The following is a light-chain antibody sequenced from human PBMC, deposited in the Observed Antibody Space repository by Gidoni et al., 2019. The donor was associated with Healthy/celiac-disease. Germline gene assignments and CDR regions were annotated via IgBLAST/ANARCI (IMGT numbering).Light chain of an antibody. CDR3: NSRDSSGNHVV. V-gene: IGLV3-19*01. CDR2: GKN. J-gene: IGLJ2*01. Sequence: SSEMTQDPAVSVALGQTVRITCQGDSLRSYYASWYQQKPGQAPVLVIYGKNNRPSVIQDRFSGSSSGNTASLTIPGAQAEDEADDYCNSRDSSGNHVVFGGGAKLTVL. CDR1: SLRSYY.